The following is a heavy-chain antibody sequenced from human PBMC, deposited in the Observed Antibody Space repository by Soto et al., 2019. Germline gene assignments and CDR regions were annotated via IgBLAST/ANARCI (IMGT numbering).Heavy chain of an antibody. J-gene: IGHJ5*02. CDR1: GGSISSGSYY. CDR2: IYYSGST. D-gene: IGHD3-3*01. Sequence: PSETLSLTCTVSGGSISSGSYYWSWIRQHPGKGLEWIGYIYYSGSTSYNPSLKSRVTISADTSKNQFSLNLSSVTAADTAVYYCARGALTIFGVVIISGWFDPWGQGTLVTVSS. V-gene: IGHV4-31*03. CDR3: ARGALTIFGVVIISGWFDP.